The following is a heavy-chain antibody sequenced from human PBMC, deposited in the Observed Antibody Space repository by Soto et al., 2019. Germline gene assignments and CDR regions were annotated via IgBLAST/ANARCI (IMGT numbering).Heavy chain of an antibody. D-gene: IGHD3-10*01. J-gene: IGHJ4*02. CDR3: AGGPRGGGDY. CDR2: MSSSGTDM. V-gene: IGHV3-11*01. CDR1: GFTFSDYY. Sequence: QVQLVYSGGGLVKPGGSLRISCAASGFTFSDYYMTWFRQAPGKGPECLSYMSSSGTDMYYADSVRGRFTISRDNAQNSLYLQMNSLRADGPAVFYCAGGPRGGGDYWGQGTLVTVSS.